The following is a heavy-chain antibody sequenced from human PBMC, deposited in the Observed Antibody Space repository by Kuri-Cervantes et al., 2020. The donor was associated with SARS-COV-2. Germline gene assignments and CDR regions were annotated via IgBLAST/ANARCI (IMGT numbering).Heavy chain of an antibody. D-gene: IGHD3-22*01. Sequence: ESLKISCAASGFTFSSYAMSWVRQAPGKGLEWIGEIYHSGSTNYNPSLKSRVTISVDKSKNQFSLKLSSVTAADTAVYYCAREVYYYDSSRGGPDAGMDVWGQGTLVTVSS. CDR3: AREVYYYDSSRGGPDAGMDV. CDR1: GFTFSSYAM. CDR2: IYHSGST. J-gene: IGHJ4*02. V-gene: IGHV4/OR15-8*01.